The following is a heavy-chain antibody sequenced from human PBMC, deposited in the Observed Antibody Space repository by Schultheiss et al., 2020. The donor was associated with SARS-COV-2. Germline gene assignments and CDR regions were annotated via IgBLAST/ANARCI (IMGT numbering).Heavy chain of an antibody. CDR2: ISAYNGNT. J-gene: IGHJ6*02. CDR1: GYTFTSYG. D-gene: IGHD3-9*01. CDR3: ARAGVGILTGYWDYYYGMDV. Sequence: ASVKVSCKASGYTFTSYGISWVRQAPGQGLEWMGWISAYNGNTNYAQKLQGRVTMTTDTSTSTAYMELRSLRSDDTAVYYCARAGVGILTGYWDYYYGMDVWGQGTTVTVSS. V-gene: IGHV1-18*01.